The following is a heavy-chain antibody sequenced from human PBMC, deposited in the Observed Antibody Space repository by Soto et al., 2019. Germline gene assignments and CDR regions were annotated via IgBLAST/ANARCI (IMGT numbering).Heavy chain of an antibody. CDR3: PTGTYDSSGYRGPVIEY. J-gene: IGHJ1*01. D-gene: IGHD3-22*01. CDR1: RYTVAELS. V-gene: IGHV1-24*01. Sequence: ASVKVSWAVSRYTVAELSMRSVRQAPEKGLGWMGVFDPEGGETIYAQKFQGRVTMTEDTSTDTAYMELTSPRSDPTDVYYCPTGTYDSSGYRGPVIEYWGHGTPVTVSS. CDR2: FDPEGGET.